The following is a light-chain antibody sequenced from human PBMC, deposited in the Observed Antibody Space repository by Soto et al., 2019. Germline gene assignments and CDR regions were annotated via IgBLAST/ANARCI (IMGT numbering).Light chain of an antibody. V-gene: IGKV1-39*01. CDR3: QQYNNWPPWT. CDR2: TTS. J-gene: IGKJ1*01. CDR1: QTIRNF. Sequence: DIQMTQSPSSLSASVGDRVTITCRASQTIRNFLNWYQQKPGTAPRLLIHTTSSLQSGVPARFSGSGSGTDFTLTISSLQPEDFAVYYCQQYNNWPPWTFGQGTKVEIK.